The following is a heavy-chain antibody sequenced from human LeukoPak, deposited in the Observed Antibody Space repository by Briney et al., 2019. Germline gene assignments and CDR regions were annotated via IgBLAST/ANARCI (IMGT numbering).Heavy chain of an antibody. J-gene: IGHJ3*02. Sequence: PGGSLRLSCAASGFTVSSNYMSWVRQAPGKGLEWVSVIYSGGSTYYADSVKGRFTISRDNSKNTLYLQMNSLRAEDTAVYYCAREGGAYCGGDCPGAFDIWGQGTMATVSS. CDR3: AREGGAYCGGDCPGAFDI. D-gene: IGHD2-21*02. CDR1: GFTVSSNY. CDR2: IYSGGST. V-gene: IGHV3-53*01.